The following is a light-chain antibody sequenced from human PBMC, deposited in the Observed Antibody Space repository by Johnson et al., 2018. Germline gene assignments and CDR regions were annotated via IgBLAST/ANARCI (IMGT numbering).Light chain of an antibody. CDR1: SSNIGNNY. V-gene: IGLV1-51*02. CDR2: ENN. CDR3: GTWYSSLSAGNV. Sequence: QSVLTQPPSVSAAPGQKVTISCSGSSSNIGNNYVSWYQQLPGTAPKLLIYENNKRPSGIPDRFSGSKSGTSATLGITGLQTGDEADYYCGTWYSSLSAGNVFGTGTKVT. J-gene: IGLJ1*01.